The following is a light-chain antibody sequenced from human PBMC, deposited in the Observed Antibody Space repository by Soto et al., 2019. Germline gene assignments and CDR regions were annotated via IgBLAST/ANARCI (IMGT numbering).Light chain of an antibody. CDR3: NSYTSSSNLV. CDR1: SSDVGGYNY. Sequence: QSALTQPASVSGSPGQSITLSCTGTSSDVGGYNYVSWYQQHPGKAPKLLIYDVTNRPSVVSNRFSGSKSGNTASLTISGLQAEDEADYYCNSYTSSSNLVFGGGTQLTVL. CDR2: DVT. J-gene: IGLJ3*02. V-gene: IGLV2-14*01.